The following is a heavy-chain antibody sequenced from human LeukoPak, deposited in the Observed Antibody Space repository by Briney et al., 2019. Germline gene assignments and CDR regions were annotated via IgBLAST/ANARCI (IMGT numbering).Heavy chain of an antibody. V-gene: IGHV4-59*01. CDR1: GVSISSYY. J-gene: IGHJ6*03. CDR2: INYSGST. Sequence: SETLSLTCTVSGVSISSYYWSWIRQPPGKGLEWIGSINYSGSTNYNPSLKSRVTISVDTSKNQFSLKLSSVTAADTAVYYCAGGSYYYYYMAVWGKGTTVTISS. CDR3: AGGSYYYYYMAV.